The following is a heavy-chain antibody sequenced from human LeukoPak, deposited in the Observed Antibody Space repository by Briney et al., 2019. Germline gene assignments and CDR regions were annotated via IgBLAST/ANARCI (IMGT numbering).Heavy chain of an antibody. Sequence: GASVKVSCKASGYTFTDYYMHWVRQAPGQGLEWMGWINPNTGGTNYAQQFQGRVTMIRDTSISTAYMELRRLRPDDTAVYYCAILWFGEYGDGFDIWGQGTMVTVSS. CDR3: AILWFGEYGDGFDI. CDR2: INPNTGGT. D-gene: IGHD3-10*01. V-gene: IGHV1-2*02. CDR1: GYTFTDYY. J-gene: IGHJ3*02.